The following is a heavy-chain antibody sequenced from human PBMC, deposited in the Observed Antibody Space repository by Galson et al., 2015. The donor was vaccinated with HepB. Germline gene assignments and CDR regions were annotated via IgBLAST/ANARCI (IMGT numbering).Heavy chain of an antibody. V-gene: IGHV1-46*03. CDR2: INPGSGRT. CDR1: GYTFSNYY. J-gene: IGHJ3*02. D-gene: IGHD3-22*01. Sequence: SVKVSCKASGYTFSNYYIYWVRQAPGQGLEWMGIINPGSGRTNDVWKFQGRVTMTRDTSTTTVYMELSSLRSDDTAVYYCGRRTYDGSGDNAFDIWGQGTMVTVSS. CDR3: GRRTYDGSGDNAFDI.